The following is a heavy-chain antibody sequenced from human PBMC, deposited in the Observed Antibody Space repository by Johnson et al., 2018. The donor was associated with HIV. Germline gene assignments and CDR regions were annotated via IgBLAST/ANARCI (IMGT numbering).Heavy chain of an antibody. D-gene: IGHD1-1*01. CDR3: ARDDDVKAFDI. CDR1: GFTFSSYA. Sequence: QVQLVESGGGVVQPGRSLRLSCAASGFTFSSYAMHWVRQAPGKGLECVAVISYDGSNKYYADSVKGRFTISRDNSKNTLYLQMNSLRAEDTAVYYCARDDDVKAFDIWGQGTMVTVSS. V-gene: IGHV3-30*04. J-gene: IGHJ3*02. CDR2: ISYDGSNK.